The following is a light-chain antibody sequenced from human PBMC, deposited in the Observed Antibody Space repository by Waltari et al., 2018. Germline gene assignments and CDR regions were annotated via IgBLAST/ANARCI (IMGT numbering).Light chain of an antibody. CDR2: WAS. CDR3: QQYYSIPIT. CDR1: QSIFYNSNNKNY. Sequence: DMVMTQSPDSLAVSLGERATINCKSSQSIFYNSNNKNYLAWYQQKPGQPPKLLIYWASPRESGVPDRFSGSGSGTDFTLTISSLQAEDVAVYCCQQYYSIPITFGQGTRLEIK. V-gene: IGKV4-1*01. J-gene: IGKJ5*01.